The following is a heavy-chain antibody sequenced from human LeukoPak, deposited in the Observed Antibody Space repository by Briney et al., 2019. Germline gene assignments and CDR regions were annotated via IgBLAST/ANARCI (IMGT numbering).Heavy chain of an antibody. J-gene: IGHJ6*03. Sequence: SETLSLTCTVSGGSISSYYRSWIRQPPGKGLEWIGYIYTSGSTNYNPSLKSRVTISVDTSKNQFSLKLSSVTAADTAVYYCARRGSLSYYYYMDVWGKGTTVTVSS. CDR3: ARRGSLSYYYYMDV. CDR1: GGSISSYY. CDR2: IYTSGST. V-gene: IGHV4-4*09. D-gene: IGHD6-13*01.